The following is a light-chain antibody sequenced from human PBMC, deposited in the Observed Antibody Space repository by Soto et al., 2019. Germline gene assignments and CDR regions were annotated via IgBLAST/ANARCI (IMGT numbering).Light chain of an antibody. Sequence: DIQMTQSPSSLSASVGDRVTITCRASQSIRNYLSWYQKTPGKAPKFLIYAATNLQSGVPSRFSGRGSGTDFTLTISSLQLEDFATYYCLQSYTTPWAFGQGTKVEIQ. J-gene: IGKJ1*01. CDR2: AAT. CDR1: QSIRNY. V-gene: IGKV1-39*01. CDR3: LQSYTTPWA.